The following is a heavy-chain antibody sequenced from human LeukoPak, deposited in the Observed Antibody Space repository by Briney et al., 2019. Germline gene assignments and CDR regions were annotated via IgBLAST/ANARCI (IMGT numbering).Heavy chain of an antibody. D-gene: IGHD6-13*01. V-gene: IGHV1-3*01. Sequence: ASVKVSCKASGYTFTSYAMHWVRQAPGQRLEWMGWINAGNGNTNYAQKLQGRVTMTTDTSTSTAYMELRSLRSDDTAVYYCARAGRGIAAAPWSTDYWGQGTLVTVSS. CDR1: GYTFTSYA. J-gene: IGHJ4*02. CDR3: ARAGRGIAAAPWSTDY. CDR2: INAGNGNT.